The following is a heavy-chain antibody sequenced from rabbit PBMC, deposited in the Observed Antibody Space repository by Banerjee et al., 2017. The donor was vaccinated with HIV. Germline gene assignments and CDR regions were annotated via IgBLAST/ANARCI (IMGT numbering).Heavy chain of an antibody. CDR2: IDAGSSGNT. CDR1: GFDFSSNA. Sequence: QSLEESGGDLVKPGASLTLTCKASGFDFSSNAMCWVRQAPGKGLEWIACIDAGSSGNTYYASWAKGRFTISKTSSTTVTLQMTSLTAADTATYFCARFHSGSGWGLDLWGPGTLVTVS. D-gene: IGHD4-1*01. J-gene: IGHJ4*01. CDR3: ARFHSGSGWGLDL. V-gene: IGHV1S40*01.